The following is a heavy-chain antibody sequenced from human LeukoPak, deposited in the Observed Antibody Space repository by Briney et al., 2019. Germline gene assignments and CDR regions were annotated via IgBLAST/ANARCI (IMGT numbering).Heavy chain of an antibody. CDR1: GGSITSDTYY. D-gene: IGHD4-23*01. CDR3: ARDLFVVTRRYAFDI. CDR2: ISNTGST. J-gene: IGHJ3*02. Sequence: SQTLSLTCTVSGGSITSDTYYWNWIRQPAGKGLEWIGHISNTGSTNYNPSLKSRVTISIDTAKNQFSLKLSSVTAADTAVYYCARDLFVVTRRYAFDIWGQGTMVTVSS. V-gene: IGHV4-61*09.